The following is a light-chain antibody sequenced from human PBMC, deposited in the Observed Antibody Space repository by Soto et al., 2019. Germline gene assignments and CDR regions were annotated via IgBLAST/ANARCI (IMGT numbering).Light chain of an antibody. CDR2: TAS. V-gene: IGKV1-39*01. J-gene: IGKJ1*01. CDR1: QTMNNF. Sequence: DIQMTHSPSSLSASVGDRVTITCRASQTMNNFLNWYQQKPGKAPKHLIYTASSLQSGVHSRFGGSEFGKAFTLTITSMKPEDFPSYYCQQTHTTQVTFGQGSRVEIK. CDR3: QQTHTTQVT.